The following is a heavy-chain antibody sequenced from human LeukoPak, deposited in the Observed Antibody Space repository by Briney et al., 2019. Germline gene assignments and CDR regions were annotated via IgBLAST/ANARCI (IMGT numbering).Heavy chain of an antibody. V-gene: IGHV3-21*01. D-gene: IGHD2-15*01. CDR1: GFTFSSYY. CDR3: ARKIGRGGYVADY. Sequence: GGSLRLSCAASGFTFSSYYMSWVHQAPGKGLEWVSSISSDGDYRYYADSLRGRFTISRDNAENSLFLQMNSLRAGDTAVYYWARKIGRGGYVADYGAKGPLVTVSS. CDR2: ISSDGDYR. J-gene: IGHJ4*02.